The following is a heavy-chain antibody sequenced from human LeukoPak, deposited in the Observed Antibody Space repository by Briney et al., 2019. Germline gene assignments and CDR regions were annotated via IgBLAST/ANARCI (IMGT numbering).Heavy chain of an antibody. J-gene: IGHJ4*02. CDR1: GGSINNYY. D-gene: IGHD4-17*01. Sequence: SETLSLTCTVSGGSINNYYWSWIRQPPGKGLGWIGYIYYRGSTNYNPSLKSRVTFSVDTSKNQFSLKLNSVTAADTAVYYCARGGDYGDLRYFDYWGQGTLVTVSS. V-gene: IGHV4-59*01. CDR2: IYYRGST. CDR3: ARGGDYGDLRYFDY.